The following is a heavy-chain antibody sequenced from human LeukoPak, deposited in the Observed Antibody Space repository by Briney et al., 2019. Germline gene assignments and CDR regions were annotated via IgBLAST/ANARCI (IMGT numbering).Heavy chain of an antibody. J-gene: IGHJ6*02. V-gene: IGHV3-23*01. CDR2: ISGSGGST. D-gene: IGHD3-22*01. CDR1: GFTFSSYA. CDR3: AKGDYYDSSGYYYGMDV. Sequence: GGSLRLSCAASGFTFSSYAMSWVRQAPGKGLEWVSAISGSGGSTYYADSVKGRFTISRDNSKNTLYLQMNSLRAEDTAVYYCAKGDYYDSSGYYYGMDVWGQGTTVTVSS.